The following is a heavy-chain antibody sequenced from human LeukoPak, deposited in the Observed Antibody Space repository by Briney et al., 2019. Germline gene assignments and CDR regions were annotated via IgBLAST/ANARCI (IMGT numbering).Heavy chain of an antibody. Sequence: SETLSLTCTVSGGSISSYYRSWIRQPPGKGLEWIGYIYYSGSTNYNPSLKSRVTISVDTSKNQFSLKLSSVTAADTAVYYCARGPIWTAAAVRGNYYYMDVWARGTTVTVSS. CDR1: GGSISSYY. CDR3: ARGPIWTAAAVRGNYYYMDV. V-gene: IGHV4-59*01. CDR2: IYYSGST. J-gene: IGHJ6*03. D-gene: IGHD6-13*01.